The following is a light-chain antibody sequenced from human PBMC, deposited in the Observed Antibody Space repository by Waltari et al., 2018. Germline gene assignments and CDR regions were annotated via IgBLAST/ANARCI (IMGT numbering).Light chain of an antibody. Sequence: QSALTQSASVSGSPGQSITISCTGTSSDVGGYNSVSWYQQHPGKAPKPIIFDVSKRPSGVSNRFSGSKSGSTASLTISGLQAEDEADFYCNSYTSSSTWVFGGGTKLTVL. CDR2: DVS. V-gene: IGLV2-14*01. CDR1: SSDVGGYNS. CDR3: NSYTSSSTWV. J-gene: IGLJ3*02.